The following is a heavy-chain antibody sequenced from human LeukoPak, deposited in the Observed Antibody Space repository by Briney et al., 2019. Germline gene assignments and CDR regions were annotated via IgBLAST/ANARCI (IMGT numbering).Heavy chain of an antibody. Sequence: ASVKVSCKISGYTLSELSMHWVRQAPGKGLEWMGGFEPESAEIIHAQKFQGRVTMTEDTSTDTAYMELRSLRSDDTAVYYCARVDLSAFGVPDPWGQGTLVTVSS. J-gene: IGHJ5*02. CDR2: FEPESAEI. D-gene: IGHD3-3*01. CDR3: ARVDLSAFGVPDP. CDR1: GYTLSELS. V-gene: IGHV1-24*01.